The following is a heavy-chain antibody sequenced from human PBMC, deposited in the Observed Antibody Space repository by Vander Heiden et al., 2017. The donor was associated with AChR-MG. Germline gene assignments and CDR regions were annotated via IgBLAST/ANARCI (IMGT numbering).Heavy chain of an antibody. D-gene: IGHD5-18*01. CDR1: GGSISSGGYY. Sequence: QVQLQESGPGLVKPSQTLSLTCTVSGGSISSGGYYWSWIRQHPGKGLEWIGYIYYSGSTYYNPSLKRRVTISVDTSKNQFSLKLSSVTAADTAVYYCARAAAGGYSYGYVDAFDIWGQGTMVTVSS. CDR2: IYYSGST. J-gene: IGHJ3*02. CDR3: ARAAAGGYSYGYVDAFDI. V-gene: IGHV4-31*03.